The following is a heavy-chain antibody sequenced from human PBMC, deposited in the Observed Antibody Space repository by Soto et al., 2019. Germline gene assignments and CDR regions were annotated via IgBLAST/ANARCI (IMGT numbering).Heavy chain of an antibody. CDR3: ARAWDIVVVPAASQYYYYGMDV. CDR1: GGSISSYY. V-gene: IGHV4-59*01. Sequence: SETLSLTCTVSGGSISSYYWSWIRQPPWKGLEWIGYIYYSGSTNYYTSLKSRVTISVDTSKIQFSLKLSSVTAADTAVYYCARAWDIVVVPAASQYYYYGMDVWGQGTTVTVSS. D-gene: IGHD2-2*01. J-gene: IGHJ6*02. CDR2: IYYSGST.